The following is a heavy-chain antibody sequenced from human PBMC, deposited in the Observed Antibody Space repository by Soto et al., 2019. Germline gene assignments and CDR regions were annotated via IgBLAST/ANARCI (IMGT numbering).Heavy chain of an antibody. CDR1: Y. J-gene: IGHJ4*02. D-gene: IGHD3-10*01. V-gene: IGHV4-59*01. CDR3: ARVWGYYFDY. Sequence: YWSWIRQPPGKGLEWIGYIYYSGSTNYNPSLKSRVTISVDTSKNQFSLKLSSVTAADTAVYYCARVWGYYFDYWGQGTLVTVSS. CDR2: IYYSGST.